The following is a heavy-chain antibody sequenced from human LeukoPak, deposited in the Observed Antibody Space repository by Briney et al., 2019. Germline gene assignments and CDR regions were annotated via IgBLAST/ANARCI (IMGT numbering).Heavy chain of an antibody. V-gene: IGHV4-34*01. CDR2: INHIGTN. CDR3: AKGGIVFLIRLDY. D-gene: IGHD2/OR15-2a*01. J-gene: IGHJ4*02. CDR1: GGSFTGFY. Sequence: SQTLSLTSALYGGSFTGFYISWFSHPPRAGIEWFGEINHIGTNNYNPALKSRVTISVDTSKNQFSLKLSSVTAANTAVYYCAKGGIVFLIRLDYWGQGTLVTVSS.